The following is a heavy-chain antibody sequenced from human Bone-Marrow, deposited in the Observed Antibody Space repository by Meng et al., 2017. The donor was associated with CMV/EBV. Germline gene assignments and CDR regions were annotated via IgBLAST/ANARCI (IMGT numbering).Heavy chain of an antibody. CDR1: GFAFSSYA. D-gene: IGHD3-22*01. CDR2: ISGGGGST. Sequence: GESLKISCAASGFAFSSYAMNWVRQSPGKGLQWVSSISGGGGSTYYADSVKGRFTISRDSSKNTLYLQMNALRAEDTALYYRAKATYYSDSSGYNHYFDYWGQGTLVTVSS. CDR3: AKATYYSDSSGYNHYFDY. J-gene: IGHJ4*02. V-gene: IGHV3-23*01.